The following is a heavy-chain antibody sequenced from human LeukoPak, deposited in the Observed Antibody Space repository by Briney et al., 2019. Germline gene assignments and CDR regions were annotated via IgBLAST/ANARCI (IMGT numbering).Heavy chain of an antibody. J-gene: IGHJ4*02. Sequence: ASVKVSCKASGYXFTGYYIHWVRQAPGQGLEWMGWINPNSGGTNYAQKFQGRVTMTRDTSISTAYMELSRLRSDDTAVYYCARKYYGSGSYFDYWGQGTLVTVSS. V-gene: IGHV1-2*02. CDR2: INPNSGGT. CDR3: ARKYYGSGSYFDY. CDR1: GYXFTGYY. D-gene: IGHD3-10*01.